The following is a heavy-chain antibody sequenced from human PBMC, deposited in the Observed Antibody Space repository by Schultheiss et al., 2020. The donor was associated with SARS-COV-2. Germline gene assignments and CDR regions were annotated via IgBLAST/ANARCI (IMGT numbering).Heavy chain of an antibody. V-gene: IGHV1-46*01. CDR2: INPSGGST. Sequence: ASVKVSCKASGYTFTGYYMHWVRQAPGQGLEWMGIINPSGGSTSYAQKFQGRVTMTRDTSTSTVYMELSSLRAEDTAVYYCARDSGDYPLYYYYGMDVWGQGTTVTVSS. D-gene: IGHD4-17*01. J-gene: IGHJ6*02. CDR3: ARDSGDYPLYYYYGMDV. CDR1: GYTFTGYY.